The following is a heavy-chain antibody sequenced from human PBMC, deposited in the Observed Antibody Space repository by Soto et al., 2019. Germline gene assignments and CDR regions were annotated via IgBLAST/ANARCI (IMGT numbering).Heavy chain of an antibody. CDR1: GFTFSSYA. CDR2: ISGRGEST. CDR3: ARWREQQLSRGYCGMDV. J-gene: IGHJ6*02. V-gene: IGHV3-23*01. Sequence: EAQLLESGGGLVQPGGSLRLSCAVSGFTFSSYAMSWVRQAPGKGLEWVSAISGRGESTYYADSVKGRFTISRDNSKNTLILQMNSLRVEDTAVYYCARWREQQLSRGYCGMDVWGQGTTVTVSS. D-gene: IGHD6-13*01.